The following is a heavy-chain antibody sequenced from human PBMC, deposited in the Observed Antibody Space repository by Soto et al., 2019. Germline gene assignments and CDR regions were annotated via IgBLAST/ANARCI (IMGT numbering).Heavy chain of an antibody. D-gene: IGHD6-19*01. CDR3: ARGSFKQWLVLDY. Sequence: PGGSLRLSCGASGFTFSNYEMNWVRQAPGKGLEWVSYISSSSSYIYYADSVKGRFTISRDNAKNSLYLQMNSLRAEDTAVYYCARGSFKQWLVLDYWGQGTTVTVSS. CDR1: GFTFSNYE. CDR2: ISSSSSYI. V-gene: IGHV3-21*05. J-gene: IGHJ4*03.